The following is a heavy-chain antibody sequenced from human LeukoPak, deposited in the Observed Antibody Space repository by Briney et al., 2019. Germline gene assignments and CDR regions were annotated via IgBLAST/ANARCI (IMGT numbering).Heavy chain of an antibody. J-gene: IGHJ4*02. D-gene: IGHD5-24*01. Sequence: GGSLRLSCVASGFPFSSYWMTWVRQAPGKGLEWVANIKQDGSKKSYVDSVKGRFTISRDNAKNSLYLQMYSLRAEDTAIYYCTRVGYIDEGIDYWGQGTLVTVSS. V-gene: IGHV3-7*04. CDR2: IKQDGSKK. CDR3: TRVGYIDEGIDY. CDR1: GFPFSSYW.